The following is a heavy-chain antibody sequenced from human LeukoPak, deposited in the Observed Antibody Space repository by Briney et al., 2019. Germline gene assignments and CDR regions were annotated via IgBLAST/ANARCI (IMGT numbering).Heavy chain of an antibody. Sequence: SETLSLTCAVYGGSFSGYYWSWIRQPPGKGLEWIGEINHSGGTNYNPSLKSRVTISVDTSKNQFSLKLSSVTAADTAVYYCARRLCGGDCYSTFSYWGQGTLVTVSS. CDR2: INHSGGT. V-gene: IGHV4-34*01. CDR3: ARRLCGGDCYSTFSY. CDR1: GGSFSGYY. J-gene: IGHJ4*02. D-gene: IGHD2-21*02.